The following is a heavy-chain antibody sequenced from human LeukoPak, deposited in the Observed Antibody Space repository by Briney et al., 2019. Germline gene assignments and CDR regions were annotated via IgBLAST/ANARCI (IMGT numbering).Heavy chain of an antibody. CDR1: GGSISSSNW. D-gene: IGHD3-10*01. CDR3: ARYTITMVRGVFFD. V-gene: IGHV4-4*02. CDR2: IYYSGST. Sequence: SGTLSLTCAVSGGSISSSNWWSWVRQPPGKGLEWIGFIYYSGSTNYNPSLRSRVTMSMDTSKNQFSLKLTSVTASDTAVYYCARYTITMVRGVFFDWGQGTLVTVSS. J-gene: IGHJ4*02.